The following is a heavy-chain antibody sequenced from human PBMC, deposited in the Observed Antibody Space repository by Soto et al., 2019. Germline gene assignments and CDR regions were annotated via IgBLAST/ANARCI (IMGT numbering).Heavy chain of an antibody. CDR1: GGSINSSTYY. D-gene: IGHD6-19*01. CDR3: GRTWGIGVATPGP. CDR2: VYYIGKT. V-gene: IGHV4-39*01. J-gene: IGHJ5*02. Sequence: SETLSLTGTVCGGSINSSTYYWGWIRQSPGKGLEWIGNVYYIGKTYYSPSLKSRVSISIDTSRNQFSLRLRSVTAADTAIYYCGRTWGIGVATPGPLGQVVLVTVCS.